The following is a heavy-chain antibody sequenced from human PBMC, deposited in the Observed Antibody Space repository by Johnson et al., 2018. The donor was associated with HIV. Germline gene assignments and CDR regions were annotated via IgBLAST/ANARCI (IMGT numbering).Heavy chain of an antibody. CDR3: AKSPRPYSSGWDGDAFDI. D-gene: IGHD6-19*01. J-gene: IGHJ3*02. V-gene: IGHV3-30*18. CDR1: GFTFSDYY. CDR2: ISYDGSSK. Sequence: QVQLMESGGGLVQPGGSLRLSCAASGFTFSDYYMNWMRQAPGKGLEWVAVISYDGSSKDYADSVKGRITISRDNSKNTVYLQMNSLRAEETAVYYCAKSPRPYSSGWDGDAFDIWGQGTMVTVSS.